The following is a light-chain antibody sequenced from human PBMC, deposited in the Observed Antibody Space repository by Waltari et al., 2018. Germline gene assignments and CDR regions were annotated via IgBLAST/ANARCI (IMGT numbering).Light chain of an antibody. CDR3: CSYGGSDTYVM. J-gene: IGLJ3*02. V-gene: IGLV2-23*02. Sequence: QSALTQPASLSGSPGQSITLSCAGATGDIGTYNLVSWYQQHPDKPPKLILFGVNKRPSGISHPFSGSKSAITASLTTSGLQAEDEATYYCCSYGGSDTYVMFGGGTKLTVL. CDR1: TGDIGTYNL. CDR2: GVN.